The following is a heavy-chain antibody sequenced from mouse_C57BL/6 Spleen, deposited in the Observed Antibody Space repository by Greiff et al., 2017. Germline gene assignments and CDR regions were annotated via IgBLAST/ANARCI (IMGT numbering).Heavy chain of an antibody. D-gene: IGHD2-5*01. Sequence: QVQLQQPGAELVKPGASVKMSCKASGYTFTSYWITWVKQRPGQGLEWIGDLYPGSGSTNYNEKFKSKATLTVDTSSSTAYMQRSSLTSEDSAVYYCARGYNNSVHDFGCWGQGTTLTVS. CDR3: ARGYNNSVHDFGC. CDR2: LYPGSGST. CDR1: GYTFTSYW. J-gene: IGHJ2*01. V-gene: IGHV1-55*01.